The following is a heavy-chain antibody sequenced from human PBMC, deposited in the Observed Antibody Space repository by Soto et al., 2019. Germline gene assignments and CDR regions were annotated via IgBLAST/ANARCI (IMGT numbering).Heavy chain of an antibody. J-gene: IGHJ4*02. V-gene: IGHV1-69*13. CDR2: IIPIFGTA. Sequence: SVKVSCKASGGTFSSYAISWVRQAPGQGLEWMGGIIPIFGTANYAQKFQGRVTITADESTSTAYMELSSLRSEDTAVYYCARVGYSGYDRDYWGQGTLVTVSS. CDR3: ARVGYSGYDRDY. CDR1: GGTFSSYA. D-gene: IGHD5-12*01.